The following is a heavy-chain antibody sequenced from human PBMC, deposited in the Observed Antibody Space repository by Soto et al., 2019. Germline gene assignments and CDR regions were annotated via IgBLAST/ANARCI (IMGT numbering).Heavy chain of an antibody. CDR2: ISSSDNII. V-gene: IGHV3-11*01. CDR3: ARDLGYYDSSGYFDY. CDR1: GFTFSDYY. D-gene: IGHD3-22*01. Sequence: GGSLRLSCAASGFTFSDYYMSWIRQAPGKGLEWVAYISSSDNIIYYADSVKGRFTISRDNAKNSLYLQMNSLRAEDTAVYYCARDLGYYDSSGYFDYWGQGTLVTVSS. J-gene: IGHJ4*02.